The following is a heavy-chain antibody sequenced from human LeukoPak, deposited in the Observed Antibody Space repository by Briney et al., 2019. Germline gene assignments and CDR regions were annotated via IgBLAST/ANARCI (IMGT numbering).Heavy chain of an antibody. Sequence: GGSLRLSCAASGFTFSSYAMTWVRQAPGKGLEWVSGISGSGGSTNYADSVKGRFAISRDNSKSTLYLQMSSLRAEDTAVYYCAKGVYGHNFDYWGQGTLVTVSS. CDR3: AKGVYGHNFDY. CDR1: GFTFSSYA. D-gene: IGHD5/OR15-5a*01. CDR2: ISGSGGST. J-gene: IGHJ4*02. V-gene: IGHV3-23*01.